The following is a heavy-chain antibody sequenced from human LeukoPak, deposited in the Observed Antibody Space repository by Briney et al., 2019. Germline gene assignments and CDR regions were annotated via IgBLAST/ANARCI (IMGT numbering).Heavy chain of an antibody. CDR2: IYYSGST. CDR1: GDSISSGDYY. D-gene: IGHD4-17*01. V-gene: IGHV4-61*08. J-gene: IGHJ3*02. CDR3: ARDLGYGDYANAFDI. Sequence: PSETLSLTCTVSGDSISSGDYYWSWLRQPPGKGLEWIGYIYYSGSTNYNPSLKSRVTISVDTSKNQFSLKLSSVTAADTAVYYCARDLGYGDYANAFDIWGQGTMVTVSS.